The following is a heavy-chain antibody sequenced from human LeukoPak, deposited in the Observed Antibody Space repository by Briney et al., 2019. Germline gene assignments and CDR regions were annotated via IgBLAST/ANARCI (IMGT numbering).Heavy chain of an antibody. CDR3: ARGGWETYFDY. V-gene: IGHV3-11*04. CDR1: GFTFYDYY. D-gene: IGHD1-26*01. J-gene: IGHJ4*02. Sequence: GGSLRLSCAASGFTFYDYYMNWIRQAPGKGLEWVAHISSSARTIYYADSVEGRFTISRDNAKKLLYLQMNSLRAEDTAVYYCARGGWETYFDYWGQGSLVTVSS. CDR2: ISSSARTI.